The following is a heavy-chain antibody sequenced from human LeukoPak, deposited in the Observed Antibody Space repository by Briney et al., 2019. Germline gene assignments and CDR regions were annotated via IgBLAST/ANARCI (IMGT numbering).Heavy chain of an antibody. V-gene: IGHV4-39*01. D-gene: IGHD6-19*01. Sequence: PSETLSLTCTVSGGSISSSSYYWGWIRQPPGKGLEWIGSIYYSGSTYYNPSLKSRVTISVDTSKNQFSLKLSSVTAADTAVYYCARHRPHSSGWSYYFDYWGQGTLVTVSS. CDR3: ARHRPHSSGWSYYFDY. J-gene: IGHJ4*02. CDR1: GGSISSSSYY. CDR2: IYYSGST.